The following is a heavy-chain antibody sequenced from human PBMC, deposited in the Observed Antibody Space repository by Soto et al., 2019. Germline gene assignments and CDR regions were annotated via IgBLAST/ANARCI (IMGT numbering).Heavy chain of an antibody. CDR1: GFTFRHYY. Sequence: QVQLLESGGGLVNPGGSLRLSCVASGFTFRHYYITWIRQAPGKGLKWVSHISDSGTPIYYADSVKGRFTISRDNANKALYLHMNSLRVEDTAVYYCAMDTAVVARGFFAPWGQGTLVTVSS. V-gene: IGHV3-11*01. D-gene: IGHD5-18*01. CDR2: ISDSGTPI. CDR3: AMDTAVVARGFFAP. J-gene: IGHJ5*02.